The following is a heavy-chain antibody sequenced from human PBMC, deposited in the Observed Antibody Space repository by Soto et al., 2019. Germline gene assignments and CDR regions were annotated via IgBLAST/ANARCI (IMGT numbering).Heavy chain of an antibody. CDR1: GFTFSSYG. CDR3: AKDLRYCSGGSCYSDSGMDV. CDR2: ISYDGSNK. J-gene: IGHJ6*02. V-gene: IGHV3-30*18. Sequence: PGGSLRLSCAASGFTFSSYGMHWVRQAPGKGLEWVAVISYDGSNKYYADSVKGRFTISRDNPKNTLYLQMNSLRAEDTAVYYCAKDLRYCSGGSCYSDSGMDVWGQGTTVTVSS. D-gene: IGHD2-15*01.